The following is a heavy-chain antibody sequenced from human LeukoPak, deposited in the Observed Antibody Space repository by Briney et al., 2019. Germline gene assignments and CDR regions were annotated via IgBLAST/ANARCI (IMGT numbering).Heavy chain of an antibody. D-gene: IGHD3-3*01. CDR1: GYTFTSYD. CDR2: MNPNSGNT. V-gene: IGHV1-8*01. J-gene: IGHJ6*02. CDR3: ARVPSADFWSGYYGTYYYGMDV. Sequence: ASVTVSCTASGYTFTSYDINWVRQATGQGLEWMGWMNPNSGNTDYAQKFQGRVTMTRNTSISTAYMELSSLRSEDTAVYYCARVPSADFWSGYYGTYYYGMDVWGQGTTVTVSS.